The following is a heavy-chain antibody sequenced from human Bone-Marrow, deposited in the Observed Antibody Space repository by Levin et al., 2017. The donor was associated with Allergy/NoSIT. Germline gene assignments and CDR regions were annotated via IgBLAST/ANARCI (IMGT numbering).Heavy chain of an antibody. V-gene: IGHV3-7*01. J-gene: IGHJ3*02. CDR3: ARIYDSTGYYSGVGAFDI. CDR1: VFTFDAYW. D-gene: IGHD3-22*01. CDR2: IKHDGGEK. Sequence: PGGSLRLSCAASVFTFDAYWMTWVRQAPGKGLEWVAKIKHDGGEKKYVDSVKGRFTIARDNPKNLLFLQMNSLRAEDTAVYYCARIYDSTGYYSGVGAFDIWGQGTVVTVSS.